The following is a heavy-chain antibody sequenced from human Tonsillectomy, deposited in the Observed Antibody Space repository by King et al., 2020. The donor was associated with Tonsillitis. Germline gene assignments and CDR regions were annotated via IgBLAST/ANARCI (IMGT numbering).Heavy chain of an antibody. J-gene: IGHJ6*02. Sequence: VQLVESGGGLVQPGGSLRLSCAASGFTFSSYWMSWVRQAPGKGLEWVANIKQDGSEKYNVDSVKGRFTISRDNAKNSLYLQMNSLRAEDTAVYYWARGYSSGWTSYYYYGMDVWGQGTTVTVSS. CDR1: GFTFSSYW. CDR2: IKQDGSEK. D-gene: IGHD6-19*01. V-gene: IGHV3-7*01. CDR3: ARGYSSGWTSYYYYGMDV.